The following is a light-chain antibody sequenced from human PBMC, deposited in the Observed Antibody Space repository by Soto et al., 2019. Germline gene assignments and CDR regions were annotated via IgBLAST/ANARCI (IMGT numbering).Light chain of an antibody. V-gene: IGLV1-40*01. CDR3: QAYDYSLTAFV. CDR1: NSNLGAGYD. J-gene: IGLJ3*02. Sequence: QAVLTQPPSVSGAPGQRVTISCTGNNSNLGAGYDVHWYQQLPGAAPKLVIFGNRNRPSGVPERFSGSKSGTSASLAITGLHAEDEADYYCQAYDYSLTAFVFGGGTKLTVL. CDR2: GNR.